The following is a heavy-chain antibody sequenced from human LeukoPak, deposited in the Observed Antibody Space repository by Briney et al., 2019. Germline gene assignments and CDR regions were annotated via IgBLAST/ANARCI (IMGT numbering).Heavy chain of an antibody. CDR3: ATLRTPTGEHEC. V-gene: IGHV1-8*01. CDR2: MNPNSGNT. Sequence: ASVKVSCKASGYTFTSYDINWVRQATGQGLEWMGWMNPNSGNTGYAQKFQGRVTMTRNTSISTAYMELSSLRSDDSAVYYCATLRTPTGEHECWGQGTLVSVSS. CDR1: GYTFTSYD. D-gene: IGHD7-27*01. J-gene: IGHJ4*02.